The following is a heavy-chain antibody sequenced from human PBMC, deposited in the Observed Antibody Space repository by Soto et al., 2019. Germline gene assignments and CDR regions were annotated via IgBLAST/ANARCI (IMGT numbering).Heavy chain of an antibody. Sequence: PGGSLRLSCAASGFTFDDYAMHWVRQAPGKGLEWVSGISWNSGSIGYADSVKGRFTISRDNAKNSLYLQMNSLRAEDTAVYYCARGNHPSQYGRLYFQHWGQGTLVTVSS. CDR1: GFTFDDYA. D-gene: IGHD4-17*01. J-gene: IGHJ1*01. CDR2: ISWNSGSI. V-gene: IGHV3-9*01. CDR3: ARGNHPSQYGRLYFQH.